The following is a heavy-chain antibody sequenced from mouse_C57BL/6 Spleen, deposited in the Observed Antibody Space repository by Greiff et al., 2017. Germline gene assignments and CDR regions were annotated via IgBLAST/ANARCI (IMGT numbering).Heavy chain of an antibody. CDR3: ARQLRCYAMDY. CDR2: INPSDGGT. Sequence: QVQLQQPGTELVKPGSSVKLSCKASGYTFTSYWMHWVKQRPVQGLEWIGNINPSDGGTNYNQKFKSKATLTVDKSSSTAYMQLSSLTSEDSAVYYCARQLRCYAMDYWGQGTTVTVSS. D-gene: IGHD3-2*02. J-gene: IGHJ4*01. V-gene: IGHV1-53*01. CDR1: GYTFTSYW.